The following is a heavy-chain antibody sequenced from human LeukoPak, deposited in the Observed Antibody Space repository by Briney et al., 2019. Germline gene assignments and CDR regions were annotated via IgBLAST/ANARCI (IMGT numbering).Heavy chain of an antibody. CDR2: MNPKSGST. CDR1: GGTFSSYA. V-gene: IGHV1-8*02. D-gene: IGHD2-21*02. CDR3: ASAGWAYCGGDCQGDYYYMDV. Sequence: ASVKVSCKASGGTFSSYAISWVRQAPGQGREWMGWMNPKSGSTAYAQKFQGRVTLTRNTSISTAYMELGRLRSEDTAVYYCASAGWAYCGGDCQGDYYYMDVWGKGTTVTVSS. J-gene: IGHJ6*03.